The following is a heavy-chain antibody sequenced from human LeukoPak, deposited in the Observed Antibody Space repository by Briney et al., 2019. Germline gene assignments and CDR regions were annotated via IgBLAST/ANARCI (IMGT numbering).Heavy chain of an antibody. D-gene: IGHD1-26*01. CDR1: GYTFTNYV. J-gene: IGHJ4*02. CDR3: ARDYYSGSYYGDY. Sequence: ASVTVSCKASGYTFTNYVITWVRQAPGQGLEWMGWISAYNANTNYAQKLQGRVTMTTDTSTSTAYMELSSLRSDDTDVYFCARDYYSGSYYGDYWGQGTLVTVSS. V-gene: IGHV1-18*01. CDR2: ISAYNANT.